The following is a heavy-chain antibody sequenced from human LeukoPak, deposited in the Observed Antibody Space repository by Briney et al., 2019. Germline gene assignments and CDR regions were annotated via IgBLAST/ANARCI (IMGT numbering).Heavy chain of an antibody. Sequence: GASVKVSCKAFGYTFTSNYMHWVRQAPGQGPEWMGVISPSGGSTTYAQKFQGRVTLTRDTSTSTVYMELSSLRSEDTAVYYCARAYYHDSSDYYFPLDYWGQGTLVTVSS. CDR3: ARAYYHDSSDYYFPLDY. V-gene: IGHV1-46*01. CDR2: ISPSGGST. J-gene: IGHJ4*02. D-gene: IGHD3-22*01. CDR1: GYTFTSNY.